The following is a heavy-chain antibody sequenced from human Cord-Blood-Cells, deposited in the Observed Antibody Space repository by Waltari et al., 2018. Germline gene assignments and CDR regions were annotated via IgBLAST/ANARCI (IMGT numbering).Heavy chain of an antibody. J-gene: IGHJ4*02. CDR2: ISSSSSYI. CDR1: GFTFSSYS. Sequence: EVQLVESGGGLVKPVVSLRLSCAASGFTFSSYSMNWVRQAPGKGMELVSSISSSSSYIYYADSVKGRFTISRDDAKNSLYLQMTSLRAEDTAVYYCARDDVFDYWGQGTLVTVSS. V-gene: IGHV3-21*01. CDR3: ARDDVFDY.